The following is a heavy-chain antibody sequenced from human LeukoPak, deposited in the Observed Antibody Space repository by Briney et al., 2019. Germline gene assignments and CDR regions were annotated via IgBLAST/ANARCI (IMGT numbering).Heavy chain of an antibody. Sequence: GGSLRLSCTASGLIFDNFAMAWVRQAPGKGLESVGFIRQTVYGGSTEYVASVKGRFTISRDDSKSAVYLQLNSLRTEDTAVYYCTRFNGFYDYWGQGTLVTVSS. V-gene: IGHV3-49*04. CDR3: TRFNGFYDY. CDR1: GLIFDNFA. CDR2: IRQTVYGGST. D-gene: IGHD2-8*01. J-gene: IGHJ4*02.